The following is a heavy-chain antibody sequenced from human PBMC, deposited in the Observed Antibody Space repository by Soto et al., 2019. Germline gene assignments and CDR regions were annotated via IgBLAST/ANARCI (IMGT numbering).Heavy chain of an antibody. D-gene: IGHD3-22*01. V-gene: IGHV1-46*01. CDR3: TRRPPSSGHPGLYAFDI. Sequence: ASLKVSCKASGYTFTSYYMHWVRQAPGQGLEWMGIVTPTGDYTAYAQKFQGRVTMTRDTSATTVYMELSSLTSEDTAVYYCTRRPPSSGHPGLYAFDIWGQGTMVTVSS. CDR1: GYTFTSYY. J-gene: IGHJ3*02. CDR2: VTPTGDYT.